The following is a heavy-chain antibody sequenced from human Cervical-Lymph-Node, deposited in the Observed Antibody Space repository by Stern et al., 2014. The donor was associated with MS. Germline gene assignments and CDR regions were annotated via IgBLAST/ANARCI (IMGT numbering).Heavy chain of an antibody. CDR1: GFTFSSYG. CDR3: ARSSSPSPYYYYGMDV. V-gene: IGHV3-33*01. Sequence: QVQLVESGGGVVQPGRSLRLSCAASGFTFSSYGMHWVRQAPGQGLEWVAVIWYDGSNKYYADSVKGRFTISRDNSKNTLYLQMNSLRAEDTAVYYCARSSSPSPYYYYGMDVWGQGTTVTVS. CDR2: IWYDGSNK. D-gene: IGHD6-13*01. J-gene: IGHJ6*02.